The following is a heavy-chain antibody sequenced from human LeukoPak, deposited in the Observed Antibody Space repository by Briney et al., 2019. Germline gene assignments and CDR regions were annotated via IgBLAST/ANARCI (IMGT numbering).Heavy chain of an antibody. J-gene: IGHJ5*02. Sequence: PSETLSLTCAVYGGSFSGYYWSWIRQPPGKGLEWIGYIYYSGSTNYNPSLKSRVTISVDTYKNQFSLKLSSVTAADTAVYYCARVTIFPPNWFDPWGQGTLVTVSS. V-gene: IGHV4-59*01. CDR3: ARVTIFPPNWFDP. D-gene: IGHD3-9*01. CDR2: IYYSGST. CDR1: GGSFSGYY.